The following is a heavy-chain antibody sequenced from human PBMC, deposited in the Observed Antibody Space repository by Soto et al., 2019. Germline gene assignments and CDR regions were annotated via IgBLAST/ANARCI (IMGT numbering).Heavy chain of an antibody. CDR3: ASASAAQYYHGMDA. J-gene: IGHJ6*02. CDR2: IDTTGSTT. CDR1: EFSFSTYW. V-gene: IGHV3-74*01. D-gene: IGHD2-15*01. Sequence: VQLVESGGGLVQPGGSLRLSCVASEFSFSTYWMHWVRQAPGKGLMWVARIDTTGSTTTYADAVQGRFTISRDNAKNTMYQQMNSVRDEDTAIYFCASASAAQYYHGMDAWDQGTKVTV.